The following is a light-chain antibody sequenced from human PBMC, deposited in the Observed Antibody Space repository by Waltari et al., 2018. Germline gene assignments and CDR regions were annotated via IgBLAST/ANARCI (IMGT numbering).Light chain of an antibody. J-gene: IGKJ4*01. V-gene: IGKV3-20*01. Sequence: IVLTQSPDTLSLSPGQRATLSCRASQTLNNNFLVWYQQKPGQAPRLLIHGASSRATGFPDRFSGSGSVTDFTLTISRLEPEDVAVYYCQQYDGSILTFGGGTKVEI. CDR1: QTLNNNF. CDR2: GAS. CDR3: QQYDGSILT.